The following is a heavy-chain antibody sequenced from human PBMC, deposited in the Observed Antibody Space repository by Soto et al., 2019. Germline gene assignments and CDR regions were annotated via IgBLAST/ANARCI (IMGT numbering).Heavy chain of an antibody. Sequence: PSETLSLTCTVSGGSISSSSYYWGWIRQPPGKGLEWIGSIYYSGSTYYNPSLKSRVTISVDTSKNQFSLKLSSVTAADTAVYYCARRVDCSGGSCYSFYYYYGMDVWGQGTTVTVSS. CDR3: ARRVDCSGGSCYSFYYYYGMDV. J-gene: IGHJ6*02. D-gene: IGHD2-15*01. CDR2: IYYSGST. CDR1: GGSISSSSYY. V-gene: IGHV4-39*01.